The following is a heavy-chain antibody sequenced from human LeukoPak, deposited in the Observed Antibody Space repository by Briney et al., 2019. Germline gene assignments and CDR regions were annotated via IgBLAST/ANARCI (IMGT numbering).Heavy chain of an antibody. V-gene: IGHV3-9*01. CDR3: AKSPNTMVRGVPLDY. D-gene: IGHD3-10*01. CDR2: ISWNSGSI. Sequence: GGSLRLSCAASGFTFDDYAMHWVRQAPGKGLEWVSGISWNSGSIGYADSVKGRSTISRDNAKNSLYLQMNSLRAENTALYYCAKSPNTMVRGVPLDYWGQGTLVTVSS. CDR1: GFTFDDYA. J-gene: IGHJ4*02.